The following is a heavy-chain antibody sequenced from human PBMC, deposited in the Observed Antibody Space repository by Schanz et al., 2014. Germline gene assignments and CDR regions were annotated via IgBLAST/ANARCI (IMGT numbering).Heavy chain of an antibody. V-gene: IGHV3-74*02. Sequence: VQLVESGGGLGKPGGSLRLSCAASGFTFSTHAMSWVRQAPGKGLVWVARINSVGSNTDYADSVTGRFTISRDNAKRSLFLQMNSLRVEDTAVYFCVSQTGSPNYWGQGTLVTVSS. CDR1: GFTFSTHA. D-gene: IGHD6-13*01. CDR3: VSQTGSPNY. CDR2: INSVGSNT. J-gene: IGHJ4*02.